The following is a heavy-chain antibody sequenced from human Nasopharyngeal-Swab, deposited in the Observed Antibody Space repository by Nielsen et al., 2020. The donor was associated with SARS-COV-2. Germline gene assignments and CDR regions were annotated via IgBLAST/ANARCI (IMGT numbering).Heavy chain of an antibody. CDR3: ASGKHSSGWYGLDAFDI. J-gene: IGHJ3*02. CDR2: INTNTGNP. D-gene: IGHD6-19*01. Sequence: ASVKVSCKASGYTFTSYAMNWVRQAPGQGLERMGWINTNTGNPTYAQGFTGRFVFSLDTSVSTAYLQISSLKAEDTAVYYCASGKHSSGWYGLDAFDIWGQGTMVTVSS. CDR1: GYTFTSYA. V-gene: IGHV7-4-1*02.